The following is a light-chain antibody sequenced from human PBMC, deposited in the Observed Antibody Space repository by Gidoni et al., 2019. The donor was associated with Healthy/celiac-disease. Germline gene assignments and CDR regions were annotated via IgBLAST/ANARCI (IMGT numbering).Light chain of an antibody. Sequence: IVLTQSPATLSLSPGERATPSCRASQSVSSYLAWYQQKPGQAPRLLIYDASNRATGSPARFSGSGSGTDFTLTISSLEPEDFAVYYCQQRSNWPFTFGGGTKVEIK. V-gene: IGKV3-11*01. CDR1: QSVSSY. CDR3: QQRSNWPFT. J-gene: IGKJ4*01. CDR2: DAS.